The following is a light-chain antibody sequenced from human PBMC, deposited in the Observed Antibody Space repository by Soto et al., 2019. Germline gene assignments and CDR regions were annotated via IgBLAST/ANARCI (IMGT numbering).Light chain of an antibody. J-gene: IGKJ1*01. CDR2: GAS. CDR1: QSVSSK. V-gene: IGKV3-15*01. CDR3: QQYNSWPGT. Sequence: EIVLTQSPGTLSLSPGERATLSCRASQSVSSKLAWYQQKPGQAPRLLFYGASTGATGIPARFSGSGSETEFTLSISSLQSEDFAVYYCQQYNSWPGTFGQGTKVEIK.